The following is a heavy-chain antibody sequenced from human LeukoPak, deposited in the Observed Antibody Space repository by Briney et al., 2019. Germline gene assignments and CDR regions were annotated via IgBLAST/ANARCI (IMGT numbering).Heavy chain of an antibody. Sequence: PSETLSLTCTVSGASISGYYWNWIRQPPGQGLELIWYMYYCGSTNYNPSFKSRVTMSGDTSKNELSLKLSSVTAADTAVYYCARMNGDYGFRNYFYYGLDVWGQGTTVTVSS. CDR3: ARMNGDYGFRNYFYYGLDV. J-gene: IGHJ6*02. CDR2: MYYCGST. CDR1: GASISGYY. V-gene: IGHV4-59*08. D-gene: IGHD4-17*01.